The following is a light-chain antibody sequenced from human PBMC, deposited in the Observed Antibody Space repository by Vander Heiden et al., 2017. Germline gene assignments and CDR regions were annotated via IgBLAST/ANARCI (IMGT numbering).Light chain of an antibody. CDR3: SSYAGTITVV. CDR1: SDDVGGYDQ. Sequence: QSALTQPASVSGSLGQSITISCTGTSDDVGGYDQVSWFQQHPAKAPKRIIYEVTNRPSGVSSRFSGAESGNTASLTISGLRAEDEADYHCSSYAGTITVVFGGGTKLTVL. V-gene: IGLV2-14*01. CDR2: EVT. J-gene: IGLJ2*01.